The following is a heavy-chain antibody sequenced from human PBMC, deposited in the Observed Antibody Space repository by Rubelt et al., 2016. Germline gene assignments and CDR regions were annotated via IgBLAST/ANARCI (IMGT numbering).Heavy chain of an antibody. CDR1: RYW. Sequence: RYWMHWVRQAPGKGLVWVSRINTDGSTSYADSVKGRFTISRDNGKNTLYLQMNSLRVEDTAVYYCAREETFDIWGQGTKVAVSS. CDR3: AREETFDI. J-gene: IGHJ3*02. CDR2: INTDGST. V-gene: IGHV3-74*01.